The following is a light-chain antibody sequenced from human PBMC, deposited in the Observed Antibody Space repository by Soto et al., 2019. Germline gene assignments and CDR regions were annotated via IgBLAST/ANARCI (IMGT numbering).Light chain of an antibody. J-gene: IGLJ2*01. CDR1: SSNIGNNY. V-gene: IGLV1-51*01. CDR2: DNN. CDR3: GTWDSSLSVVV. Sequence: QSVLTQPPSVSAAPGQTVNISCSGSSSNIGNNYVSWYQQLPGTAPKLLIYDNNKRPSGIPDRFSGSKSGTSATLGINGLQTGDEADYYCGTWDSSLSVVVFGGGTKVTVL.